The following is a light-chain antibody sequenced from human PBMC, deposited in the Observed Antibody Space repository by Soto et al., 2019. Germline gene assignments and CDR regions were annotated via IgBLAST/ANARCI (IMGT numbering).Light chain of an antibody. V-gene: IGLV2-11*01. J-gene: IGLJ3*02. Sequence: QSALTQPRSVSGSPGQSVTISCTGTNSDVSGYNYVSWYQQHPGKAPKLMIYDVTKRPSGVPDRFFGSKSGNTASLTISGLQAEDDAEYYCCSYAGISTVFGGGTKLTVL. CDR3: CSYAGISTV. CDR1: NSDVSGYNY. CDR2: DVT.